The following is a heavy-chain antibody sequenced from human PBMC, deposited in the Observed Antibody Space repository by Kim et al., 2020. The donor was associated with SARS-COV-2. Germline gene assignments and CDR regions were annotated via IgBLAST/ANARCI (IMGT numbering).Heavy chain of an antibody. CDR3: ARSLMIGTFDY. J-gene: IGHJ4*02. Sequence: TYYPGSVKGRFTISGENAKNSLYLQMNSLRAGDTAVYYCARSLMIGTFDYWGQGTLVTVSS. D-gene: IGHD2-21*01. V-gene: IGHV3-13*01. CDR2: T.